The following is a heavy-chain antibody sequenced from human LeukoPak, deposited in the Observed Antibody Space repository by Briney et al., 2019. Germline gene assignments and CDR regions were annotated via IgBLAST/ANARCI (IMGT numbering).Heavy chain of an antibody. CDR2: IIPIFGTA. V-gene: IGHV1-69*05. D-gene: IGHD7-27*01. CDR1: GGTFSSYA. CDR3: ARAGTGDPHAFDI. J-gene: IGHJ3*02. Sequence: SVKVSCKASGGTFSSYAISWVRQAPGQGLEWMGGIIPIFGTANYAQKFQGRVTITTDESTSTAYMELSSLRSEDTAVYYCARAGTGDPHAFDIWGKGTMVTVSS.